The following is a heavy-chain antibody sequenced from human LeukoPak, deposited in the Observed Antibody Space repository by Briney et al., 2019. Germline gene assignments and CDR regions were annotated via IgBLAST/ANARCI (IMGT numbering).Heavy chain of an antibody. Sequence: ASGKLSCKASGYAVTSCYMHWVWQATGQGLEWMGLRNPNSGNTGYAQKFQGTVTITRNPSISTAYMELSSLRSEDTAVYYCYIGSGYLGIWGQGTLVTVSS. V-gene: IGHV1-8*03. CDR2: RNPNSGNT. CDR3: YIGSGYLGI. J-gene: IGHJ4*02. D-gene: IGHD3-22*01. CDR1: GYAVTSCY.